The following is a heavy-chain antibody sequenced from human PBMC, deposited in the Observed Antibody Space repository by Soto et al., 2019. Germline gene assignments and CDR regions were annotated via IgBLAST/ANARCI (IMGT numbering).Heavy chain of an antibody. D-gene: IGHD5-12*01. CDR2: ISAYNGTT. CDR3: ARHQPDVGYSGDDYPRGYSCYYYGMDV. Sequence: GASVKVSCKASGYTFTSYGISWVRQAPGQRLESMGGISAYNGTTTNGPKRQGRATMTTNRSKSKAYIELRRLRSDATAVYYCARHQPDVGYSGDDYPRGYSCYYYGMDVWGQGTTVTVSS. J-gene: IGHJ6*02. V-gene: IGHV1-18*01. CDR1: GYTFTSYG.